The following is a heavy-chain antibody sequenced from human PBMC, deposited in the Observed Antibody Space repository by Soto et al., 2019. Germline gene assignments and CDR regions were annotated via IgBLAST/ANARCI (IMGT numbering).Heavy chain of an antibody. D-gene: IGHD3-10*01. CDR2: IYYSGST. J-gene: IGHJ3*01. Sequence: SEILSLTCAVSGCSISSYYWSWIRQPPGKGLEWIGYIYYSGSTNYNPSLKGRVTISVDTSKNQFSLKLSSVTAADTAVYYCARVWGGAFDFWGQGTMVTVSS. CDR1: GCSISSYY. V-gene: IGHV4-59*01. CDR3: ARVWGGAFDF.